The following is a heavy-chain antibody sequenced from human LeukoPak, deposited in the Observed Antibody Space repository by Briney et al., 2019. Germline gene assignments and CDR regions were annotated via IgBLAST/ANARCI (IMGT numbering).Heavy chain of an antibody. J-gene: IGHJ4*02. CDR1: GFTFSSYA. CDR3: VRSAVAGPFDY. D-gene: IGHD6-19*01. Sequence: GGSLRLSCSASGFTFSSYAMHWVRQAPGKGLEYVSAISSNGGSTYYADSVKGRFTISRDNSKNTLYLQMSSLRAEDTAVYYCVRSAVAGPFDYWGQGTLVTVSS. V-gene: IGHV3-64D*06. CDR2: ISSNGGST.